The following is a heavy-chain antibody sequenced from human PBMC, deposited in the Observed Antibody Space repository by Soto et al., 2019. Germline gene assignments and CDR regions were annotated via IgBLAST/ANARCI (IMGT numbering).Heavy chain of an antibody. CDR2: IYYSGST. J-gene: IGHJ6*02. D-gene: IGHD6-19*01. CDR1: GGSVSSGSYY. CDR3: ARGIEGWYQGRYYYGMDV. V-gene: IGHV4-61*01. Sequence: QVQLQESGPGLVKPSETLSLTCTVSGGSVSSGSYYWSWIRQPPGKGLEWIGYIYYSGSTNYNPSLKSRVTISVDTSKNQFSLKLSSVSAADTAVYYCARGIEGWYQGRYYYGMDVRGQGPTVTVSS.